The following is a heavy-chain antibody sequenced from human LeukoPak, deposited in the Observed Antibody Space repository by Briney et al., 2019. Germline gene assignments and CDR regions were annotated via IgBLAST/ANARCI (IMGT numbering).Heavy chain of an antibody. V-gene: IGHV3-11*01. Sequence: PGGSLRPSCVVSGFRFSDYYMSWIRQTPGKGLEFISYISGSGDAIYYTDSVKGRFTISRDNAKNSLYLQLDSLSAEDTAVYYCASLYDSTGFCFDYWGQGALVTISS. D-gene: IGHD3-22*01. J-gene: IGHJ4*02. CDR2: ISGSGDAI. CDR1: GFRFSDYY. CDR3: ASLYDSTGFCFDY.